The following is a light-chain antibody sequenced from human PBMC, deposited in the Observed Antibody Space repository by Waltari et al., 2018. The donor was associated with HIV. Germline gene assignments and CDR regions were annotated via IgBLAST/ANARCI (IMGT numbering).Light chain of an antibody. Sequence: QSALTQPASVSGSPGQSITISCTGTSSDVGGYNYVSWYQQHPGKAPKRMIYDVSKRPSGVSHRFSGSKSGNTASLTISGLQAEDEADYYCCSYAGSSPVVFGGGTKLTVL. CDR2: DVS. CDR3: CSYAGSSPVV. CDR1: SSDVGGYNY. V-gene: IGLV2-23*02. J-gene: IGLJ2*01.